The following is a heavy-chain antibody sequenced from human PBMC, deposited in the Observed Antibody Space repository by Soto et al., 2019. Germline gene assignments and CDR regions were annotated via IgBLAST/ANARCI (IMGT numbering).Heavy chain of an antibody. Sequence: GASVKVSCKASGYTFTSYGISWVRQAPGQGLEWMGWISAYNGNTNYALKLQGRVTMTTDTSTSTAYMELRSLRSDDTAMYYCARGLIAAAGHNYYYYYYMDVWGKGTTVTVSS. CDR2: ISAYNGNT. CDR3: ARGLIAAAGHNYYYYYYMDV. V-gene: IGHV1-18*01. J-gene: IGHJ6*03. CDR1: GYTFTSYG. D-gene: IGHD6-13*01.